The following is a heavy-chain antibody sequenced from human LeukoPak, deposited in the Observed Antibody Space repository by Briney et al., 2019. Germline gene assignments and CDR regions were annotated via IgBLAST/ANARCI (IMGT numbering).Heavy chain of an antibody. J-gene: IGHJ6*03. D-gene: IGHD3-10*01. CDR1: GGSISSGSYY. Sequence: PXQTLSLTCTASGGSISSGSYYWSWIRQPAGKGLEWIGEINHSGSTNYNPSLKSRVTISVDTSKNQFSLKLSSVTAADTAVYYCARMHLMVRGVIITYYYYYMDVWGKGTTVTISS. V-gene: IGHV4-61*09. CDR3: ARMHLMVRGVIITYYYYYMDV. CDR2: INHSGST.